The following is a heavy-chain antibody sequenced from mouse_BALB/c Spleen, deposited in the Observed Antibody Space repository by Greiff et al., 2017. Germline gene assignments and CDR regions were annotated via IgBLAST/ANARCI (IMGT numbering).Heavy chain of an antibody. V-gene: IGHV1S135*01. CDR2: IDPYYSGT. D-gene: IGHD2-3*01. CDR1: GYSFTGYN. CDR3: SRGDDGYLPRFAY. Sequence: EVQLQQSGPELVKPGASVKISCTASGYSFTGYNMNWVKQSNGKSLEWIGNIDPYYSGTSYNQKFKGKATLTVDNTSSTAYMLLKSLTSEDSAVYYCSRGDDGYLPRFAYWGQGTLVTVSA. J-gene: IGHJ3*01.